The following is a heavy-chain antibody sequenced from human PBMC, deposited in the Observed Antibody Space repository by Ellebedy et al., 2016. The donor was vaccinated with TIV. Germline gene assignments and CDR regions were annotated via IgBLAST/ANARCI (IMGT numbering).Heavy chain of an antibody. Sequence: GGSLRLSXAASGFTFSSYAMSWVRQAPGKGLEWVSAISGSGGSTYYADSVKGRFTISRDNAKNSLNLQMSSLRAADTAVYYCARGVRQLGDAYDIWGRGTMVTVSS. D-gene: IGHD6-6*01. CDR3: ARGVRQLGDAYDI. CDR2: ISGSGGST. CDR1: GFTFSSYA. J-gene: IGHJ3*02. V-gene: IGHV3-23*01.